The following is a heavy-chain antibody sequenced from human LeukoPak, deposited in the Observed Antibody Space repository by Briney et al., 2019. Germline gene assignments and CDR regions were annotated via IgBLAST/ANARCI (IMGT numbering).Heavy chain of an antibody. CDR2: VSTSGGGT. D-gene: IGHD2-2*01. CDR1: GFTFTNYA. V-gene: IGHV3-23*01. Sequence: PGGSLRLSCAASGFTFTNYAMSWVRQAPGKGLEWVSGVSTSGGGTYYADSVKGRFTISRDNSKNTLYLQMSSLRAEDTAVYYCAKGEEYCSSTSCYYYYYGMDVWGQGTTVTVSS. J-gene: IGHJ6*02. CDR3: AKGEEYCSSTSCYYYYYGMDV.